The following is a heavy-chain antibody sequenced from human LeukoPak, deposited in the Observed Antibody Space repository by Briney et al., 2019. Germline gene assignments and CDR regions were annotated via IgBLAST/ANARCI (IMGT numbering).Heavy chain of an antibody. CDR2: IYHSGST. J-gene: IGHJ4*02. V-gene: IGHV4-30-2*01. CDR3: ARESSSGWYFDY. D-gene: IGHD6-19*01. CDR1: GGSISSGGYS. Sequence: SETLSLTCSVSGGSISSGGYSWSWIRQPPGKGLEWIGYIYHSGSTYYNPSLKSRVTISVDRSKNQFSLKLSSVTAADTAVYYCARESSSGWYFDYWGQGTLVTVSS.